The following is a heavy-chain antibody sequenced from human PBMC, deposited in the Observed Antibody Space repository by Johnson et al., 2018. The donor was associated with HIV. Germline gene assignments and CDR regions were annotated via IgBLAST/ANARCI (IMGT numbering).Heavy chain of an antibody. D-gene: IGHD2-2*01. J-gene: IGHJ3*02. V-gene: IGHV3-53*02. CDR1: GFTVSSTH. Sequence: VQLVETGGGLIQPGGSLRLSCAASGFTVSSTHMSWVRQAPGKGLEWVSVIYSGGSTSYADSVKCRFTISRDISNNTLYLQMNSLGAEDTAVYYCARGLLVRDAFDIWGQGTMVTVSS. CDR3: ARGLLVRDAFDI. CDR2: IYSGGST.